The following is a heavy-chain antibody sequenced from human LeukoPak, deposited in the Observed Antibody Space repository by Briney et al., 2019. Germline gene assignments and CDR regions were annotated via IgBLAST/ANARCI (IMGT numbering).Heavy chain of an antibody. Sequence: SETLSLTCTVSGGSISSSSYYWGWIRQPPGKGLEWIGRIYYSGSTYYNPSLKSRVTISVDTSKNQFSLKLSSVTAADTAVYYCARPTDYYGSGSYYSFDYWGQGTLVTVSS. CDR3: ARPTDYYGSGSYYSFDY. CDR2: IYYSGST. V-gene: IGHV4-39*01. J-gene: IGHJ4*02. CDR1: GGSISSSSYY. D-gene: IGHD3-10*01.